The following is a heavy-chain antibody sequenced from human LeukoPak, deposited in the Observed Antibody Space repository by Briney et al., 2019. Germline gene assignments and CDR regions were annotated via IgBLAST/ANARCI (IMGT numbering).Heavy chain of an antibody. CDR2: INPNSGGT. Sequence: GASVKVSCKASGYTFTGYYMHWVRQAPGQGLEWMGWINPNSGGTNYAQKFQGRVTMTRDTSINTAYMELSRLRSDDTAVYYCARDLGFGGSVGAFDIWGQGTMVTVSS. V-gene: IGHV1-2*02. CDR1: GYTFTGYY. CDR3: ARDLGFGGSVGAFDI. J-gene: IGHJ3*02. D-gene: IGHD3-10*01.